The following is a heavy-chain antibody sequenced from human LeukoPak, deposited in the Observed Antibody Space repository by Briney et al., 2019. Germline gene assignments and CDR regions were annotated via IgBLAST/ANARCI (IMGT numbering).Heavy chain of an antibody. CDR3: ASQRGDFDY. J-gene: IGHJ4*02. D-gene: IGHD3-16*01. Sequence: WVRQPPGKGLEWIGSIYYSGSTYYNPSLKSRVTISVDTSKNQFSLKLSSVTAADTAVYYCASQRGDFDYWGQGTLVTVSS. CDR2: IYYSGST. V-gene: IGHV4-39*01.